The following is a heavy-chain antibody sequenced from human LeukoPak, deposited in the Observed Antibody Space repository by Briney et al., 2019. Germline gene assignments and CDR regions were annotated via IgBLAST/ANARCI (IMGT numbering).Heavy chain of an antibody. CDR3: ANPYSSSWSFYYYGMDV. CDR2: ISGSGGST. D-gene: IGHD6-13*01. Sequence: PGGSLRLSCAASGFTFSSYAMSWVRQAPGKELEWVSAISGSGGSTYYADSVKGRFTISRDNSKNTLYLQMNSLRAEDTAVYYCANPYSSSWSFYYYGMDVWGQGTTVTVSS. CDR1: GFTFSSYA. J-gene: IGHJ6*02. V-gene: IGHV3-23*01.